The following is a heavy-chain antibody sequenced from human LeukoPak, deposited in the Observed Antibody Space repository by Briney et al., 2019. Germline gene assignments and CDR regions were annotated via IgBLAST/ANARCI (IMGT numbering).Heavy chain of an antibody. V-gene: IGHV4-4*09. J-gene: IGHJ4*02. CDR2: IYTSGST. Sequence: SETLSLTCTVSGGSISSYYWSWIRQPPGKGLEWIGYIYTSGSTNYNPSLKSRVTISVDTSKNQFSLKLISVTAADTAVYYCARGHDSSGYYYPPLLDYWGQGTLVTVSS. CDR3: ARGHDSSGYYYPPLLDY. CDR1: GGSISSYY. D-gene: IGHD3-22*01.